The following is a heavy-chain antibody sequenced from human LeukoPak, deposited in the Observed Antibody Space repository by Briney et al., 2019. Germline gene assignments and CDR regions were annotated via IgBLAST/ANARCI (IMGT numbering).Heavy chain of an antibody. D-gene: IGHD2-21*02. J-gene: IGHJ4*02. CDR2: IGTAGDT. CDR3: ARELGGDPGFDY. V-gene: IGHV3-13*04. CDR1: GFTFSSYD. Sequence: GGSLRLSCAASGFTFSSYDMHWVRQATGKGLEWVSAIGTAGDTYYPGSVKGRFTISRENAKSSLYLQMNSLRAGDTAVYYCARELGGDPGFDYWGQGTLVTVSS.